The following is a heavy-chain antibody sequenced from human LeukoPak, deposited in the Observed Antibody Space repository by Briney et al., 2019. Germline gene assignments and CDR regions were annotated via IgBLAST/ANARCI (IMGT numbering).Heavy chain of an antibody. Sequence: ASVKVSCKVSGYTLTELSMHWVRQAPGKGLEWMGGFDPEDGETSYAQKFQGRVAMTEDTSADTAYMELSSLRSEDTAVYYCARGPEVHDFWSGSNLDNWFDPWGQGTLVTVSS. CDR3: ARGPEVHDFWSGSNLDNWFDP. CDR1: GYTLTELS. J-gene: IGHJ5*02. D-gene: IGHD3-3*01. V-gene: IGHV1-24*01. CDR2: FDPEDGET.